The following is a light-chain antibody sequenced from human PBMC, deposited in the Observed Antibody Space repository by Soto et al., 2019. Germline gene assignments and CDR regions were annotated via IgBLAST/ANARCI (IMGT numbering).Light chain of an antibody. J-gene: IGKJ1*01. CDR1: ESISRT. CDR2: AAS. Sequence: EMVLTQSPATLSVSPGDRATLSCRASESISRTVAWYQQKPGQAPRILFYAASTRRTGVTPRFSSSGAWTEFTLTISSLQSEDFAVYYCQHFNNWPPTWTFGQGTKVEIK. CDR3: QHFNNWPPTWT. V-gene: IGKV3-15*01.